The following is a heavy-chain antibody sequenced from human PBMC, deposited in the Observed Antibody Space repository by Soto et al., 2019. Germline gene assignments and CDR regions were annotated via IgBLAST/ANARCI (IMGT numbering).Heavy chain of an antibody. Sequence: RLSCAASGFTFSSYAMSWVRQAPGKGLEWVSAISGSGGSTYYADSVKGRFTISRDNSKNTLYLQMNSLRAEDTAVYYCAKGRYSSSWYYYYGMGVWRQGTTVTVSS. CDR3: AKGRYSSSWYYYYGMGV. D-gene: IGHD6-13*01. CDR1: GFTFSSYA. J-gene: IGHJ6*02. V-gene: IGHV3-23*01. CDR2: ISGSGGST.